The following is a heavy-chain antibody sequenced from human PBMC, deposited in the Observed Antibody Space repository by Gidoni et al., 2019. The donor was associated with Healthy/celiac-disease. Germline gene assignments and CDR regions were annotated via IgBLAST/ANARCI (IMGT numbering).Heavy chain of an antibody. V-gene: IGHV3-49*04. J-gene: IGHJ6*03. Sequence: EVQLEESGGCLVQPERSLRLSCTASGCTVGDYAMSWVRQAPGKGLEWVGFISSKAYGGTTEYAASVKGSFTISRDDSKSIAYLQMNSLKTEDTAVYYCTSRYGDYYYYYYMDVWGKGTTVTVSS. CDR3: TSRYGDYYYYYYMDV. CDR1: GCTVGDYA. CDR2: ISSKAYGGTT. D-gene: IGHD4-17*01.